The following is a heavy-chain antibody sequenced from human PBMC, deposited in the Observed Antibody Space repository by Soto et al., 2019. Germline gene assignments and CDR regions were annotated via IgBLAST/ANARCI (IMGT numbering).Heavy chain of an antibody. V-gene: IGHV3-21*01. D-gene: IGHD6-13*01. CDR2: ISSNSAYI. CDR1: GFAFRSFT. CDR3: TRDASRDSSARGWFDP. J-gene: IGHJ5*02. Sequence: GGSLRLSCAASGFAFRSFTMNWVRQAPGKGLEWVSTISSNSAYIYYTDALRGRFTISRDNAKNSLHLQMNSLRAEDTAVYYCTRDASRDSSARGWFDPWGPGTLVTVSS.